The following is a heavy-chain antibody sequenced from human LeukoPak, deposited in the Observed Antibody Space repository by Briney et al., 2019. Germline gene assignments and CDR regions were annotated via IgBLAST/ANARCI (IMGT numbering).Heavy chain of an antibody. V-gene: IGHV3-23*01. Sequence: GGSLRLSCAASGFTFSSYAMSWVRQAPGRGLEWVSAISGSGGSTYYADSVKGRFTISRDNSKNTLYLQMNSLRAEDTAVYYCARDPYYYGSSGSPADYWGQGTLVTVSS. CDR3: ARDPYYYGSSGSPADY. CDR1: GFTFSSYA. J-gene: IGHJ4*02. D-gene: IGHD3-22*01. CDR2: ISGSGGST.